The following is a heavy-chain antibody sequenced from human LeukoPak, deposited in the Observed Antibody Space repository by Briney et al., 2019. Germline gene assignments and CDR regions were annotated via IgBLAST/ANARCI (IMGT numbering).Heavy chain of an antibody. CDR3: ARWGCSGGSCYSDPGNFDY. Sequence: SETLSLTCTVSGGSISSSSYYWGWIRQPPGKGLEWIGSIYYSGSTYYNPSLKSRVTISVDTSKNQFSLKLSSVTAADTAVYYCARWGCSGGSCYSDPGNFDYWGQGTLVTVSS. D-gene: IGHD2-15*01. V-gene: IGHV4-39*07. CDR2: IYYSGST. J-gene: IGHJ4*02. CDR1: GGSISSSSYY.